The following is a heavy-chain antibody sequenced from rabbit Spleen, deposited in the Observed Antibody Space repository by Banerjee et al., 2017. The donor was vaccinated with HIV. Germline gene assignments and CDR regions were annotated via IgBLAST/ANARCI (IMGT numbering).Heavy chain of an antibody. V-gene: IGHV1S40*01. D-gene: IGHD4-1*01. Sequence: QSLEESGGDLVKPGASLTLTCTASRFDFSTYSMSWVRQAPGKGLEWIGYIVPIFGVTYYANWVNGRFTISSHNAQNTLYLQLNSLTAADTATYFCVRNSGWGVGYFKLWGPGTLVTVS. CDR1: RFDFSTYS. CDR2: IVPIFGVT. J-gene: IGHJ4*01. CDR3: VRNSGWGVGYFKL.